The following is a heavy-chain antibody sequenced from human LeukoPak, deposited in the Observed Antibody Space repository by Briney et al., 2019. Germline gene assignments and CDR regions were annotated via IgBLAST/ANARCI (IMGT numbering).Heavy chain of an antibody. Sequence: SETLSLTCTVSGGSISSYCWSWIRQPAGKGLEWIGRIYTSGSTNYNPSLKSRVTMSVDTSKNQFSLKLSSVTAADTAVYYCARGRAVVVVAATLKDWFDPWGQGTLVTVSS. J-gene: IGHJ5*02. CDR3: ARGRAVVVVAATLKDWFDP. CDR1: GGSISSYC. D-gene: IGHD2-15*01. V-gene: IGHV4-4*07. CDR2: IYTSGST.